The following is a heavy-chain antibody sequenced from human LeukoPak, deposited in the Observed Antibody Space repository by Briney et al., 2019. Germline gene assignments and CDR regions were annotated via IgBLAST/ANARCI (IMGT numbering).Heavy chain of an antibody. D-gene: IGHD5-24*01. Sequence: QPGGSLRLSCAASGFTFSSYWMHWVRQVPGKGLAWVSRINSDGSSTNDADSVKGRFTISRDNAKNTLYLQMNTLRVEDTAVYYCARHGYHSNSDAFDVWGQGTMVTVSS. CDR3: ARHGYHSNSDAFDV. CDR1: GFTFSSYW. J-gene: IGHJ3*01. V-gene: IGHV3-74*01. CDR2: INSDGSST.